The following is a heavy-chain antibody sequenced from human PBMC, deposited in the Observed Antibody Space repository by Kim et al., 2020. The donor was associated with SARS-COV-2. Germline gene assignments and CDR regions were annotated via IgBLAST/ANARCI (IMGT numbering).Heavy chain of an antibody. CDR3: ARHYWYFDL. Sequence: SETLSLTCTVSGGSISSSSYYWGWIRQPPGKGLEWIGSIYYSGSTYYNPSLKSRVTISVDTSKNQFSLKLSSVTATDTAVYYCARHYWYFDLWGSGTLVTVSS. CDR2: IYYSGST. J-gene: IGHJ2*01. CDR1: GGSISSSSYY. V-gene: IGHV4-39*01.